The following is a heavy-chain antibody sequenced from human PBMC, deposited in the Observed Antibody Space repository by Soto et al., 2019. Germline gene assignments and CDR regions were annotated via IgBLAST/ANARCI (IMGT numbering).Heavy chain of an antibody. J-gene: IGHJ6*03. CDR3: AKGEGYCTNGVCYPVSYYYYYYMDV. CDR2: ISGSGGST. CDR1: GFTFSSYA. D-gene: IGHD2-8*01. Sequence: PGGSLRLSCAASGFTFSSYAMSWVRQAPGKGLEWVSAISGSGGSTYYADSVKGRFTISRDNSKNTLYLQMNSLRAEDTAVYYCAKGEGYCTNGVCYPVSYYYYYYMDVWGKGTTVTVSS. V-gene: IGHV3-23*01.